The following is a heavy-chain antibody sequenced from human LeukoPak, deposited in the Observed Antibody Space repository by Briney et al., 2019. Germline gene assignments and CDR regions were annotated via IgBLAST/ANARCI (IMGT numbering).Heavy chain of an antibody. Sequence: PGGSLRLSCAAPGFTFSNYGMHWVRQAPGKGLEWVAVIAYDEINTNHADSVKGRFTVSRDNSKKTLFLQMNSLRAEDTAVYYCAKADCGSTSCHPDYWGQGTLVTVSS. V-gene: IGHV3-30*18. D-gene: IGHD2-2*01. CDR1: GFTFSNYG. J-gene: IGHJ4*02. CDR2: IAYDEINT. CDR3: AKADCGSTSCHPDY.